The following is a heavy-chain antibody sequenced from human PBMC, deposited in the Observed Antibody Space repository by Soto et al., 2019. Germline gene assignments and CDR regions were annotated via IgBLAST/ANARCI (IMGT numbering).Heavy chain of an antibody. CDR1: GFTFSSYG. Sequence: GGSLRLSCAASGFTFSSYGMHWVRQAPGKGLEWVAVISYDGSNKYYADSVKGRFTISRDNSKNTLYLQMNSLRAEDTAVYYCAKDRGVAGKIAAFDIWGQGTMVTVSS. J-gene: IGHJ3*02. CDR3: AKDRGVAGKIAAFDI. CDR2: ISYDGSNK. D-gene: IGHD6-19*01. V-gene: IGHV3-30*18.